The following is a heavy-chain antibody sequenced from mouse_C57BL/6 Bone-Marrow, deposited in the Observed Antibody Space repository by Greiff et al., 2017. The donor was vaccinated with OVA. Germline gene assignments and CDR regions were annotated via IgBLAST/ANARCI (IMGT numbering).Heavy chain of an antibody. Sequence: VKLQQSGAELVRPGSSVKLSCKASGYTFTSYWMHWVKQRPIQGLEWIGNIDPSDSETHYNQKFKDKATLTVDKSSSTAYMQLSSLTSEDSAVYYCARGGGYPLYWYFDVWGTGTTVTVSS. CDR1: GYTFTSYW. CDR2: IDPSDSET. V-gene: IGHV1-52*01. J-gene: IGHJ1*03. D-gene: IGHD2-2*01. CDR3: ARGGGYPLYWYFDV.